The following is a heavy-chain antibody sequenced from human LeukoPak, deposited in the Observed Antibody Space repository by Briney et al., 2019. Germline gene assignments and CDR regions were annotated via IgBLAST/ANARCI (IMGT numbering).Heavy chain of an antibody. V-gene: IGHV3-23*01. D-gene: IGHD3-9*01. CDR3: ARAFFDWPTYYFDY. J-gene: IGHJ4*02. CDR1: GFIFRSYA. CDR2: ITANGDTT. Sequence: GGSLRLSCVGSGFIFRSYAVTWVRQAPGKGLDWVSSITANGDTTYYADSVKGRFTISRDNSKNTLYLQVNSLRAEDTAVYYCARAFFDWPTYYFDYWGQGTLVTVSS.